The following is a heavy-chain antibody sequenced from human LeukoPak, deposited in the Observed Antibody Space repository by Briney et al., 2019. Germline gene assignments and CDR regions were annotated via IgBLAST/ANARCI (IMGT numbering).Heavy chain of an antibody. Sequence: SETLSLTCTVSGGSISSYYWSSIRQPAGKGLEWIGRIYTSGGTHYNPSLKSRVTMSVDTSKNQFSLKLSSVTAADTAVYYCARDHCSSTSCNFNWFDPWGQGTLVTVSS. CDR3: ARDHCSSTSCNFNWFDP. V-gene: IGHV4-4*07. J-gene: IGHJ5*02. CDR1: GGSISSYY. CDR2: IYTSGGT. D-gene: IGHD2-2*01.